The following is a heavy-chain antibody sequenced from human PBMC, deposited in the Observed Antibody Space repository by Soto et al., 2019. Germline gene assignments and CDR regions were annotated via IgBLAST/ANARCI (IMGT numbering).Heavy chain of an antibody. J-gene: IGHJ6*04. D-gene: IGHD1-20*01. CDR2: ISSNGGST. CDR1: GFTFSSYA. Sequence: EVQLVESGGGLVQPGGSLRLSCAASGFTFSSYAMHWVRQAPGKGLEYVSAISSNGGSTYYANSVKGRFTISRDNSKNTLYLQMGSLRAEDMGVYYCARGYMEGDVWGKGTTVTVSS. CDR3: ARGYMEGDV. V-gene: IGHV3-64*01.